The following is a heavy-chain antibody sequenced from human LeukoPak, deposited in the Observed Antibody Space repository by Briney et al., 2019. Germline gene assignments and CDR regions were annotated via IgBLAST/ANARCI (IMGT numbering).Heavy chain of an antibody. CDR3: TTLHYYDSSGSAAFDI. Sequence: GSLRLSCAASGFTFSNAWMSWVRQAPGKGLEWVGRIKSKIVGGTTDYAAPVKDRFTISRDDSKNTLYLQMNSLKTEDTAVYYCTTLHYYDSSGSAAFDIWGQGTMVTVSS. J-gene: IGHJ3*02. CDR1: GFTFSNAW. V-gene: IGHV3-15*01. D-gene: IGHD3-22*01. CDR2: IKSKIVGGTT.